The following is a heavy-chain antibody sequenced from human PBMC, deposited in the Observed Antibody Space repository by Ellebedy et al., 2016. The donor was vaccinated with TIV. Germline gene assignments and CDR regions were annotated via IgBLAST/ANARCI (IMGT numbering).Heavy chain of an antibody. D-gene: IGHD4-23*01. J-gene: IGHJ4*01. Sequence: MPSETLSLTCSVSGSSISSGYYWAWIRQPPGRRLAWIGSMFHSGSTYYSPSLKSRVTISLDTSKNQLSLGLSSLTAADTAVYYCARDGAGRWDYWGQGSLVTVSS. CDR1: GSSISSGYY. CDR3: ARDGAGRWDY. V-gene: IGHV4-38-2*02. CDR2: MFHSGST.